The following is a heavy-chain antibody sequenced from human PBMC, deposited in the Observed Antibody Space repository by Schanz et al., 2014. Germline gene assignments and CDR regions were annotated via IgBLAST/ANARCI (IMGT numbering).Heavy chain of an antibody. CDR2: ISVYHGHT. CDR3: VRDAGWAFGDCHGMDV. V-gene: IGHV1-18*01. D-gene: IGHD3-10*01. CDR1: GYTFNNHG. J-gene: IGHJ6*02. Sequence: QVQLVQSGGEVKKPGASATVSCKASGYTFNNHGISWVRQAPGQGLEWMGLISVYHGHTNYAEKVHGRVTMTTDTATSTAYMELRSLISDDTAVDYCVRDAGWAFGDCHGMDVWGQGTTVTVSS.